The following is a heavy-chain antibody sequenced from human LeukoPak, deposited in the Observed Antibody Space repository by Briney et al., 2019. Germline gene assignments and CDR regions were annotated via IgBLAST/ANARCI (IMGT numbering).Heavy chain of an antibody. V-gene: IGHV4-31*03. Sequence: SETLSLTCTVSGGSISSGGYYWSWIRQHPGKGLEWIGYIYYSGSTYYNPSLKSRVTISVDTSKNQFSLKLSSVTAADTAVYCCASTSGITGTTGDYWGQGTLVTVSS. CDR3: ASTSGITGTTGDY. D-gene: IGHD1-20*01. CDR2: IYYSGST. J-gene: IGHJ4*02. CDR1: GGSISSGGYY.